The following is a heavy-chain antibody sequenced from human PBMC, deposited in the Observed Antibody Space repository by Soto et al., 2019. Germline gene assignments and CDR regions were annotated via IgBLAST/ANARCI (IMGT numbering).Heavy chain of an antibody. V-gene: IGHV4-59*01. J-gene: IGHJ4*02. CDR1: VVSITSYF. D-gene: IGHD2-2*01. Sequence: SETLSLTCTFSVVSITSYFWSWIGQTPGKGLDWIGSISFRGATYINPSLKGRAALSVDTSENHLSLTLNSVTSADTAVYFCARDRRDGYQRYFEFSGQGNKVTVSS. CDR3: ARDRRDGYQRYFEF. CDR2: ISFRGAT.